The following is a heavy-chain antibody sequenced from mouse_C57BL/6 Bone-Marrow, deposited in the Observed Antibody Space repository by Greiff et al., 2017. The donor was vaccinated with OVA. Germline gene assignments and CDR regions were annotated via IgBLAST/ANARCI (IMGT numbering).Heavy chain of an antibody. D-gene: IGHD1-1*01. Sequence: VQLQQSGAELVMPGASVKLSCKASGYTFTSYWMHWVKQRPGQGLEWIGEIDPSDSYTNYNQKFKGKSTLTVDKSSSTAYMQLSSLTSEDSAVYYCARWNYGSSYWYFDVWGKGTTVTVSA. J-gene: IGHJ1*03. CDR3: ARWNYGSSYWYFDV. V-gene: IGHV1-69*01. CDR1: GYTFTSYW. CDR2: IDPSDSYT.